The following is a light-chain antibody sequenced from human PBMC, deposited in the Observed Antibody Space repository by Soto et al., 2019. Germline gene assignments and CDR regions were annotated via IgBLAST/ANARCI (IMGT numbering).Light chain of an antibody. CDR2: DVS. Sequence: QSALTQPASVSGSPGQSITISCTGTSSDVGGYNYVSWYQQHPGKAPKLMIYDVSNQPSGVSNRFSGSKSGNTASLTISGLQAEDEADYYCSSYTSGSTPLFGGGTKVTVL. V-gene: IGLV2-14*01. CDR3: SSYTSGSTPL. J-gene: IGLJ2*01. CDR1: SSDVGGYNY.